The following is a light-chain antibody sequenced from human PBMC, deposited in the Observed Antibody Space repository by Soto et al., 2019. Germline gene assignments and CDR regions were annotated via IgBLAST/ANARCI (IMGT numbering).Light chain of an antibody. CDR1: QSLANSF. J-gene: IGKJ4*01. Sequence: EFVLTQSPGTLSLSPGERATLSCRASQSLANSFIAWYQQKPGQAPRLLIYDTSSRASGIPDRFSGSGSGTDFTLTISRLETEDFAVYYCQQYGRTPLTFGGGTKVDI. CDR2: DTS. CDR3: QQYGRTPLT. V-gene: IGKV3-20*01.